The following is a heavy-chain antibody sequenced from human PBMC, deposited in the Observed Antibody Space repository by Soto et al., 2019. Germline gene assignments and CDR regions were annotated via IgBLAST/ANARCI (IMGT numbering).Heavy chain of an antibody. CDR3: AKDPLTMIVVVITKPDY. CDR2: ISGSGGST. V-gene: IGHV3-23*01. CDR1: GFTFSSYA. Sequence: GGSLRLSCAASGFTFSSYAMSWVRQAPGKGLEWVSAISGSGGSTYYADSVKGRFTISRDNSKNTLYLQMNSLRAEDTAVYYCAKDPLTMIVVVITKPDYWGQGTLVTVSS. J-gene: IGHJ4*02. D-gene: IGHD3-22*01.